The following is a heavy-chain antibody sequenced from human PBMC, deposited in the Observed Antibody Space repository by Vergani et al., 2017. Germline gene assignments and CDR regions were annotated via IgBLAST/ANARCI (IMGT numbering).Heavy chain of an antibody. CDR1: GGTFSSYA. CDR3: ARGRIQLWNNYYYYGMDV. J-gene: IGHJ6*02. D-gene: IGHD5-18*01. CDR2: IIPIFGTA. V-gene: IGHV1-69*13. Sequence: QVQLVQSGAEVKKPGSSVKVSCKASGGTFSSYAISWVRQAPGQGLEWMGRIIPIFGTATYAQKFQGRVTITADESTSTAYMELSSLRSEDTAVYYCARGRIQLWNNYYYYGMDVWGQGTTVTVSS.